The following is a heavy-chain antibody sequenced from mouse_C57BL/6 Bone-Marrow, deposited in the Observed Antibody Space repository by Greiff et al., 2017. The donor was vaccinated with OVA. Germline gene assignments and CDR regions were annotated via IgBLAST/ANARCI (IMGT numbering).Heavy chain of an antibody. J-gene: IGHJ4*01. CDR1: GYTFTSYW. CDR3: AIRSTMVTTGYAMDY. Sequence: QVHVKQPGAELVKPGASVKVSCKASGYTFTSYWMHWVKQRPGQGLEWIGRIHPSDSDTNYNQKFKGKATLTVDKSSSTAYMQLSSLTSEDSAVYYCAIRSTMVTTGYAMDYWGQGTSVTVSS. CDR2: IHPSDSDT. V-gene: IGHV1-74*01. D-gene: IGHD2-2*01.